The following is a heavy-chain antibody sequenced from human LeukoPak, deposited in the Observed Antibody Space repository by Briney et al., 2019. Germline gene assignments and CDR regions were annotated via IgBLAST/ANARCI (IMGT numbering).Heavy chain of an antibody. CDR1: GFTVSGNY. J-gene: IGHJ5*02. CDR2: IYSGGST. CDR3: ARELLWFGEAAGFDP. Sequence: GGSLRLSCAASGFTVSGNYMSWVRQAPGKGLEWVSVIYSGGSTYYADSVKGRFTISRDNSKNTLYLQMNSMRAEDTAVYYCARELLWFGEAAGFDPWGDRTPGTVSP. V-gene: IGHV3-53*01. D-gene: IGHD3-10*01.